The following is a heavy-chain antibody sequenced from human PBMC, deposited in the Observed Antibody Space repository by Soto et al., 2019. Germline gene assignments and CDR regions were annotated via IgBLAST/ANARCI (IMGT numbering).Heavy chain of an antibody. D-gene: IGHD3-22*01. V-gene: IGHV3-30*18. Sequence: QVHLEESGGGVVQPGGSLRLSCAASGFSFSTYGMHWVRQAPGKGLEWVAVMSHDGGNEYYADSVKGRFTISRDSSKNTGDMQMNTVRAEDTAVYYCAKAPSSCYSRGYCDFWGLGTLVTVSS. CDR2: MSHDGGNE. CDR3: AKAPSSCYSRGYCDF. J-gene: IGHJ2*01. CDR1: GFSFSTYG.